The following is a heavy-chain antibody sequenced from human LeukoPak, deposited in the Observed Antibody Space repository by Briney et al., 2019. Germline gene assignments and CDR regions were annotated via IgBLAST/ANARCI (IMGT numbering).Heavy chain of an antibody. CDR3: AKDEWLVRRFDY. D-gene: IGHD6-19*01. V-gene: IGHV3-23*01. CDR2: ISGSGGST. CDR1: GFTFSSYA. Sequence: GGPLRLSCAASGFTFSSYAMSWVRQAPGKGLEWVSAISGSGGSTYYADSVKGRFTISRDNSKNTLYLQMNSLRAEDTAVYYCAKDEWLVRRFDYWGQGTLVTVSS. J-gene: IGHJ4*02.